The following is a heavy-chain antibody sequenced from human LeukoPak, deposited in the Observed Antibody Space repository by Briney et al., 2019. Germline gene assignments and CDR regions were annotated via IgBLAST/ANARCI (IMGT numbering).Heavy chain of an antibody. V-gene: IGHV1-46*01. J-gene: IGHJ3*02. CDR2: INPSGGST. Sequence: ASVKVSCKASGYTFTGYYMHWVRQAPGQGLEWMGIINPSGGSTSYAQKFQGRVTMTRDMSTSTVYMELSSLRSEDTAVYYCARDRALAVVVVAATTGAFDIWGQGTMVTVSS. D-gene: IGHD2-15*01. CDR1: GYTFTGYY. CDR3: ARDRALAVVVVAATTGAFDI.